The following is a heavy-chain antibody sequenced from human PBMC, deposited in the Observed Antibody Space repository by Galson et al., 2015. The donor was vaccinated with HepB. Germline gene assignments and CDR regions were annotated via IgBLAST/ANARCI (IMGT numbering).Heavy chain of an antibody. J-gene: IGHJ6*02. Sequence: SLRLSCAASGFTFSNWGMHWVRQPPGKGLEWVALISYDGNNQYYADSVKGRFTVSRDNSKNTLFFQMDSLRPDDTAVYYCAKGYYDILSGNYRDYYNYGMDVWGQGTTVIVSS. CDR3: AKGYYDILSGNYRDYYNYGMDV. CDR2: ISYDGNNQ. CDR1: GFTFSNWG. D-gene: IGHD3-9*01. V-gene: IGHV3-30*18.